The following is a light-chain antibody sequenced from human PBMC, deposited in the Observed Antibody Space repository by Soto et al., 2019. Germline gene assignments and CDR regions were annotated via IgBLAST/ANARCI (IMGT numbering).Light chain of an antibody. Sequence: DIQMTQSPSSLCASVGDRVTITCRASQSITTYLNWYRQKPGKAPKLLIYDASSLESGVPSRFSGSGSGTEFTFTISSLQPDDFATYYCQHYNSYSEAFGQGTKVDIK. CDR2: DAS. V-gene: IGKV1-5*01. CDR1: QSITTY. J-gene: IGKJ1*01. CDR3: QHYNSYSEA.